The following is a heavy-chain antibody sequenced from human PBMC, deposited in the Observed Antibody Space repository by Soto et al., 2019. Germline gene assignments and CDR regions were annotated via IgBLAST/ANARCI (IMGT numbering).Heavy chain of an antibody. CDR3: ARGGYPSIGY. CDR1: GGSISSYY. J-gene: IGHJ4*02. Sequence: QVQLQESGPGLVKPSETLSLTCTVSGGSISSYYWSWIRQPPGKGLEWIGYFFYSGSTNYNPSLXGRVXIXLDTSKNQFSLMLNSVTAADTAGYYCARGGYPSIGYWGQGTLVTVSS. CDR2: FFYSGST. D-gene: IGHD5-12*01. V-gene: IGHV4-59*01.